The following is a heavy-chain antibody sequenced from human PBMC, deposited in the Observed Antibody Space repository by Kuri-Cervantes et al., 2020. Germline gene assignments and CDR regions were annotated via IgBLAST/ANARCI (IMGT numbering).Heavy chain of an antibody. CDR1: GYTFTSYG. D-gene: IGHD6-13*01. Sequence: ASVKVSCKASGYTFTSYGISWVRQAPGQGLEWMGIINPSGGSTSYAQKFQGRVTMTRDTSTSTVYMELSSLRSEDTAVYYCARDRPPAAGRRDLSGGMDVWGQGTTVTVSS. CDR2: INPSGGST. V-gene: IGHV1-46*01. J-gene: IGHJ6*02. CDR3: ARDRPPAAGRRDLSGGMDV.